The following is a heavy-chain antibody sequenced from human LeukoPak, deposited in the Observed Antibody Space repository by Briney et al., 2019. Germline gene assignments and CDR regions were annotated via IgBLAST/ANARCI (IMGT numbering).Heavy chain of an antibody. J-gene: IGHJ3*02. Sequence: SETLSLTCTVSGGSISHYYWSWMRQSPGKGLEWIGYIYYSGSTNYNPSLKSRVTISVDTSKNQFSLRLSSVTAADTAVYYCARDSTVTFAFDIWGQGTMVTVSS. CDR2: IYYSGST. V-gene: IGHV4-59*01. CDR1: GGSISHYY. D-gene: IGHD4-17*01. CDR3: ARDSTVTFAFDI.